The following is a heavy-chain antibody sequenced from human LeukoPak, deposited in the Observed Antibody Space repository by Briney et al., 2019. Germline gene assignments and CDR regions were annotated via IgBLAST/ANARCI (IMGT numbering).Heavy chain of an antibody. Sequence: PGRSLRLSCVASGFTFSTYTMHWVRQAPRKGLEWVTIISYDGSNKYYADSVKGRFTISRDNSKHSLFLQMNSLRVEDTAVYYCARGPYYDDISNGFDPWGQGTLVTVSS. CDR1: GFTFSTYT. J-gene: IGHJ5*02. CDR2: ISYDGSNK. V-gene: IGHV3-30*04. D-gene: IGHD3-22*01. CDR3: ARGPYYDDISNGFDP.